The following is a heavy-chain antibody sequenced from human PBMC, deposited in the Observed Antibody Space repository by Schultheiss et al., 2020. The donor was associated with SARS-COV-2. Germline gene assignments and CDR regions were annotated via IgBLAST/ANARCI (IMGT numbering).Heavy chain of an antibody. CDR2: IKQDGSEK. J-gene: IGHJ5*02. V-gene: IGHV3-7*03. CDR1: GFTFSSYG. Sequence: GGSLRLSCAASGFTFSSYGMHWVRQAPGKGLEWVANIKQDGSEKYYVDSVKGRFTISRDNSKNTLYLQMNSLRAEDTAVYYCARDKTLAYCGGDCYSSWFDPWGQGTLVTVSS. D-gene: IGHD2-21*02. CDR3: ARDKTLAYCGGDCYSSWFDP.